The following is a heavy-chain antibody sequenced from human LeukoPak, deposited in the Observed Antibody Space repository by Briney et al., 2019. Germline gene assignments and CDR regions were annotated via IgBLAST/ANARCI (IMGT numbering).Heavy chain of an antibody. CDR1: AYTLTELS. CDR2: FNREDGET. J-gene: IGHJ6*02. D-gene: IGHD5-18*01. CDR3: ARDNTNRARGYYGMDV. V-gene: IGHV1-24*01. Sequence: GASVKVSCKVSAYTLTELSTHWVRQAPGKGLEWMGGFNREDGETIYAQIFQGRVTMTEDTSTNTAYMELSSLRSGDTAVYYCARDNTNRARGYYGMDVWGQGTTVTVSS.